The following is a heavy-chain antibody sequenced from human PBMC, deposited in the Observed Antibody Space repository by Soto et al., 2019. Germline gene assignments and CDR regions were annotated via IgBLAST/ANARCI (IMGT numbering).Heavy chain of an antibody. CDR1: GYSISSSNW. CDR2: IYYSGST. V-gene: IGHV4-28*01. J-gene: IGHJ3*02. D-gene: IGHD3-16*01. Sequence: QVQLQESGPGLVKPSDTLSLTCAVSGYSISSSNWWGWIRQPPGKGLEWIGYIYYSGSTYYNPSLKIRVTISVDTSKNQCSLKLSSVIAVDRAVYYCARTQCYGRVDAFDIWGQETMVPVSS. CDR3: ARTQCYGRVDAFDI.